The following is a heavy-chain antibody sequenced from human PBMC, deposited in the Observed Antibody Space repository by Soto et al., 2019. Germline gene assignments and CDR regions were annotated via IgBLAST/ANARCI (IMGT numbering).Heavy chain of an antibody. J-gene: IGHJ4*02. CDR1: GGTFSSYA. CDR2: IIPIFGTA. Sequence: SVKVSCKASGGTFSSYAISWVRQAPGQGLEWMGGIIPIFGTANYAQKFQGRVTITADESTSTAYMELSSLRSEDTAVYYCARDRASRYYQFDYWGQGTPVTVSS. V-gene: IGHV1-69*13. CDR3: ARDRASRYYQFDY. D-gene: IGHD2-21*01.